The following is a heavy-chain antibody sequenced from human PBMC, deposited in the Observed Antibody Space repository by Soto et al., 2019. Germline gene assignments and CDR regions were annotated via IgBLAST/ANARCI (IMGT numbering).Heavy chain of an antibody. D-gene: IGHD2-2*01. CDR3: ARVVPGAEAWFGP. J-gene: IGHJ5*02. Sequence: QVQLVQSGADVKTPGASVRVSCKASGYTFTGYYVHWVREAPGQGLEWMGWINPETGGTSYAQKFQGRVTLSRDTSINTAYLELSRLRFDDAAVYFCARVVPGAEAWFGPWGQGTLVTVSS. V-gene: IGHV1-2*02. CDR1: GYTFTGYY. CDR2: INPETGGT.